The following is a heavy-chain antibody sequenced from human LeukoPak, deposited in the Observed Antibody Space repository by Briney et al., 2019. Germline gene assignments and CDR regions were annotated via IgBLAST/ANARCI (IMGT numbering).Heavy chain of an antibody. CDR2: ISSSSSYI. J-gene: IGHJ3*02. Sequence: GGSLSLSFAASGFTFSSYSMNLVRPAPGKGVEWVSSISSSSSYIYNADSVKGRFTISRDNAKNSLYLQMNSLSAEDTAVYYCARDFFYYDSSGYHDAFDIWGQGTMVTVSS. V-gene: IGHV3-21*01. D-gene: IGHD3-22*01. CDR3: ARDFFYYDSSGYHDAFDI. CDR1: GFTFSSYS.